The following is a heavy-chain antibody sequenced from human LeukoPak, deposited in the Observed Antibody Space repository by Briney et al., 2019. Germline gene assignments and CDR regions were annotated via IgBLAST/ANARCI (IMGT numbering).Heavy chain of an antibody. V-gene: IGHV3-21*01. CDR2: ISSSSSYI. Sequence: GGSLRLSCAASGFTFSSYNMNWVRQAPGKGLEWVSSISSSSSYIYYADSVKGRFTISGDNAKNSLYLQMNSLRAEDTAVYYCARDAKAMIVVVMLLFDYWGQGTLVTVSS. CDR3: ARDAKAMIVVVMLLFDY. D-gene: IGHD3-22*01. J-gene: IGHJ4*02. CDR1: GFTFSSYN.